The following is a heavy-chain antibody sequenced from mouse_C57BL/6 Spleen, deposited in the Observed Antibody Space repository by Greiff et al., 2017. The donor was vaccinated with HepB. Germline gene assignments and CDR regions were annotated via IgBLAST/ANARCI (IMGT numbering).Heavy chain of an antibody. D-gene: IGHD1-1*01. CDR3: ARNPVYYGSSRGWYFDV. CDR2: IWSGGST. J-gene: IGHJ1*03. CDR1: GFSLTSYG. Sequence: QVHVKQSGPGLVQPSQSLSITCTVSGFSLTSYGVHWVRQSPGKGLEWLGVIWSGGSTDYNAAFISRLSISKDNSKSQVFFKMNSLQADDTAIYYCARNPVYYGSSRGWYFDVWGTGTTVTVSS. V-gene: IGHV2-2*01.